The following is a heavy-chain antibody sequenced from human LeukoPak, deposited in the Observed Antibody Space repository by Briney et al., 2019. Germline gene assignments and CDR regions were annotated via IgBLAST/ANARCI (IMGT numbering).Heavy chain of an antibody. J-gene: IGHJ3*02. Sequence: RAGGSLRLSCAASGFTFDDYGMSWVRQAPGKGLEWVSGINWNGGSSGYADSVKGRFTISRDNAKNSLYLQMNSLRAEDTALYYCARGPLWSAYSYDAFDIWGQGTMVTVSS. CDR2: INWNGGSS. V-gene: IGHV3-20*04. CDR3: ARGPLWSAYSYDAFDI. CDR1: GFTFDDYG. D-gene: IGHD3-3*01.